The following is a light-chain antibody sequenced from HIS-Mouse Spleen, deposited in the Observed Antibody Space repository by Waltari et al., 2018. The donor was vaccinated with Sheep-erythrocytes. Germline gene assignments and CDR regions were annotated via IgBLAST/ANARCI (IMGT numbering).Light chain of an antibody. CDR1: SSDVGGYNY. CDR3: CSYAGSYNHV. V-gene: IGLV2-11*01. Sequence: QSALTQPRSVSGSPGQSVTIPCTGTSSDVGGYNYVSWYQQHPGKAPKLMIYDVSKRPSGVPDRCSGSKSGNTASLTISGLQADDEADYYCCSYAGSYNHVFATGTKVTVL. CDR2: DVS. J-gene: IGLJ1*01.